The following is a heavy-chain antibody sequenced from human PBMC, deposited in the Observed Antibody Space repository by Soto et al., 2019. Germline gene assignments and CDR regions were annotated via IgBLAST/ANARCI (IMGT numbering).Heavy chain of an antibody. CDR3: ARGKDGRRAGTYYFDMDV. CDR2: ISNNADRT. CDR1: GFSFVNYA. J-gene: IGHJ6*03. Sequence: PGGSLRLSCAASGFSFVNYAMIWVRQAPGRGLDCVGSISNNADRTYYADSVKGRFTISRDNSKNTLSLLMNSLRAEDTAVYYCARGKDGRRAGTYYFDMDVWGKGTTVTVSS. D-gene: IGHD1-1*01. V-gene: IGHV3-23*01.